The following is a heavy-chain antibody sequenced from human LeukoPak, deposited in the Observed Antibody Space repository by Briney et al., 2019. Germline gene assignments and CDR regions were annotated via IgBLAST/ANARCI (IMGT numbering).Heavy chain of an antibody. D-gene: IGHD3-22*01. J-gene: IGHJ3*02. CDR2: ISYDGSNK. Sequence: GGSLRLSCAASGFTFSSFEMNWVRQAPGKGLEWVAVISYDGSNKYYADSVKGRFTISRDNSKNTLYLQMNSLRAEDTAVYYCAREGYYDSSRGAFDIWGQGTMVTVSS. CDR1: GFTFSSFE. V-gene: IGHV3-30-3*01. CDR3: AREGYYDSSRGAFDI.